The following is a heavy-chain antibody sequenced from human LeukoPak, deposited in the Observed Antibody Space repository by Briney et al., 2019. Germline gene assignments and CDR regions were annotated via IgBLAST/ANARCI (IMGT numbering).Heavy chain of an antibody. Sequence: SETLSLTCTVSGGSISSGDYYWSWIRQPPGKGLEWIGYIYYSGSTYYNPSLKSRVTISVDTSKNQFSLKLSSVTAADTAVYYCARWSGSVTARNYYYYMDVWGEGTTVTVSS. V-gene: IGHV4-30-4*01. CDR1: GGSISSGDYY. D-gene: IGHD6-6*01. CDR2: IYYSGST. CDR3: ARWSGSVTARNYYYYMDV. J-gene: IGHJ6*03.